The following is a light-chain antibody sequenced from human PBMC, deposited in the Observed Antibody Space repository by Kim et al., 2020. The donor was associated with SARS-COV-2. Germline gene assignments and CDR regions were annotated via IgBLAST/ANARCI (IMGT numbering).Light chain of an antibody. Sequence: YASVGDRVTITCRASQSISSYLNWYQQKPGKAPNLLIYTASNLQSGVPSRFSGSGSGTDFTLTISSLQPEDFATYYCQQGYSTPYTFGQGTKLEI. CDR3: QQGYSTPYT. CDR1: QSISSY. J-gene: IGKJ2*01. CDR2: TAS. V-gene: IGKV1-39*01.